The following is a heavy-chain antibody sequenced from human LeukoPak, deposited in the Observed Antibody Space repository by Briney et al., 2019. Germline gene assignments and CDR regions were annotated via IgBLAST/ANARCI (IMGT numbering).Heavy chain of an antibody. J-gene: IGHJ4*02. CDR2: ISAYTGNT. CDR3: AVLGHCISSSCSGSYYFDY. CDR1: GYTFTIYG. V-gene: IGHV1-18*04. Sequence: ASVTVSCTASGYTFTIYGITWVRQAPGQGLEWMGWISAYTGNTNYSQNLQGRVTMTTDTSTTKAYMELRSLRSDDTAVYYCAVLGHCISSSCSGSYYFDYWGQGTLVTVSS. D-gene: IGHD2-15*01.